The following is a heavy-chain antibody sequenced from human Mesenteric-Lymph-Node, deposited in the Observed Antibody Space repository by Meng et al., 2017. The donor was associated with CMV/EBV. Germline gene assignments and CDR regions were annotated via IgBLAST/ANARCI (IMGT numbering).Heavy chain of an antibody. J-gene: IGHJ4*01. D-gene: IGHD5-18*01. CDR2: LFYSGSA. CDR3: ARHSPWIQPWFVGPVEF. V-gene: IGHV4-39*01. CDR1: GGSVSSTTYS. Sequence: GSLRLSCTVSGGSVSSTTYSWGWIRQPPGKGLEWIGSLFYSGSAFYNPSLKSRVTISVDTSKNQFSLNLYSVTAADTAVYYCARHSPWIQPWFVGPVEFWGHGTLVTVSS.